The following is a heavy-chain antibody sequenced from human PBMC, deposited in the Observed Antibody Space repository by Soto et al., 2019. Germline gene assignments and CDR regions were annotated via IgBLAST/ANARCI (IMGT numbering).Heavy chain of an antibody. J-gene: IGHJ6*03. V-gene: IGHV3-48*01. CDR2: ISSSSSVI. CDR3: ARDLSWGSNWYYYMDV. CDR1: GFILSDCA. D-gene: IGHD7-27*01. Sequence: EVQLVESGGGLVQPGGSLRLSCATSGFILSDCAMNWVRQAPGKGLEWVSYISSSSSVIDYADSVKGRFTVSRDNARNSLYLQMKSPRAEDTAVYYCARDLSWGSNWYYYMDVWGKGTTVTVSS.